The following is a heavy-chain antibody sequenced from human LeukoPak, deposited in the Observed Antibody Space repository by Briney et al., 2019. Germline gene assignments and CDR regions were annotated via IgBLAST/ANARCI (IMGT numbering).Heavy chain of an antibody. V-gene: IGHV1-69*13. Sequence: ASVKVSCKASGGTFSSYAISWVRQAPGQGLEWMGGLIPIFGTANYAQKFQGRVTITADESTSTAYMELSSLRSEDTAVYYCARALPYHQTVASGPFDYWGQGTLVTVSS. D-gene: IGHD6-19*01. J-gene: IGHJ4*02. CDR2: LIPIFGTA. CDR3: ARALPYHQTVASGPFDY. CDR1: GGTFSSYA.